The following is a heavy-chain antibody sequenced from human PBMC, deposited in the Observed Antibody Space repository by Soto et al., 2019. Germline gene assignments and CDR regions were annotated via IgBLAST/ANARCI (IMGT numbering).Heavy chain of an antibody. D-gene: IGHD2-21*01. CDR2: ISAGGNTK. J-gene: IGHJ4*02. V-gene: IGHV3-30*18. CDR3: ANESGGERYAAYFDL. CDR1: GFTLSNIG. Sequence: QVQLVESGGGVVQPGTSLRLACAASGFTLSNIGMQWVRQAPGKGLEWVAGISAGGNTKYYADSVKGRFTISRDNSKNTLFLQRNSPRTADTAVYDCANESGGERYAAYFDLWGQGTLVTVSA.